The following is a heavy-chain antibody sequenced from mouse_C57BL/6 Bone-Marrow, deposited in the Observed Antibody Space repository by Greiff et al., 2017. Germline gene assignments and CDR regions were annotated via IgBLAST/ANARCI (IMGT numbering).Heavy chain of an antibody. D-gene: IGHD3-3*01. CDR2: IHPNSGST. Sequence: VQLQQSGAELVKPGASVKLSCKASGYSFTSYWMHWVKQRPGQGLEWIGMIHPNSGSTNYNEKFKSKATLTVDKSSSTAYMQLSSLTSEDSAVCYCARSIRDNAMGYWGQGTSVTVSS. J-gene: IGHJ4*01. CDR3: ARSIRDNAMGY. CDR1: GYSFTSYW. V-gene: IGHV1-64*01.